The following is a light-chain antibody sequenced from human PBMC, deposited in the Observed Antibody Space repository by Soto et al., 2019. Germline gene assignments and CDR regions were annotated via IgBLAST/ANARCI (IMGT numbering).Light chain of an antibody. CDR1: QSVLYSSNNKDH. Sequence: DIVMTQSPDSLAVSLGERATINCKSSQSVLYSSNNKDHLAWYQQKPGQHASLLIYWSSTLETGVPDRFSGSVSGPDFTLTTNSLQAEDVAIYYSLEYHPTLGGAFGQGTQVEIK. CDR3: LEYHPTLGGA. CDR2: WSS. J-gene: IGKJ1*01. V-gene: IGKV4-1*01.